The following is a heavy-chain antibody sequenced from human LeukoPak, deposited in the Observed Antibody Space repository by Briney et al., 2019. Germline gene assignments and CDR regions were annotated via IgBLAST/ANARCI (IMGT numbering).Heavy chain of an antibody. CDR3: ARDGPSYGDYVRSAFDI. D-gene: IGHD4-17*01. Sequence: ASVKVSCKASGYTFTGYYMHWVRQAPGQGLEWMGWINPNSDGTNYAQKFQGRVTMTRDTSISTAYMELSRLRSDDTAVYYCARDGPSYGDYVRSAFDIWGQGTMVTVSS. CDR1: GYTFTGYY. J-gene: IGHJ3*02. CDR2: INPNSDGT. V-gene: IGHV1-2*02.